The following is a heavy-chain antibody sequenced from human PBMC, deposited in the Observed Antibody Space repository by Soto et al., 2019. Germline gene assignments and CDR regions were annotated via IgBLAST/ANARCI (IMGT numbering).Heavy chain of an antibody. CDR2: INAGNGNT. V-gene: IGHV1-3*01. Sequence: ASVKVSCKASGYTFTSYAMHWVRQAPGQRLEWMGWINAGNGNTKYSQKFQGRVTITRDTSASTAYMELGSLRSEDTAVYYCARAVPGIAAAGTGWFDPWGQGTLVTVSS. D-gene: IGHD6-13*01. CDR1: GYTFTSYA. J-gene: IGHJ5*02. CDR3: ARAVPGIAAAGTGWFDP.